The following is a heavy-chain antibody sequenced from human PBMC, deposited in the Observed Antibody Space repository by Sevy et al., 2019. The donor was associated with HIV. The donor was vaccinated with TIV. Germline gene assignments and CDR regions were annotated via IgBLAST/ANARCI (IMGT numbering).Heavy chain of an antibody. CDR1: GGSISSGGYS. D-gene: IGHD2-15*01. CDR2: IYHSGST. J-gene: IGHJ4*02. CDR3: ARAPTLEWYLDY. Sequence: SETLSLTCAVSGGSISSGGYSWSWIRQPPGKGLEWIGYIYHSGSTYYNPSIKSRVTISVDRSKNKFSLKLSSVTAADTAVYYCARAPTLEWYLDYWGQGTLVTVSS. V-gene: IGHV4-30-2*01.